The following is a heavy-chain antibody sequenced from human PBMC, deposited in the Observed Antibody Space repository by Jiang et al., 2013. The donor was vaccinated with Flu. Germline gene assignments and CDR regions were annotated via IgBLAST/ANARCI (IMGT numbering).Heavy chain of an antibody. V-gene: IGHV5-51*01. J-gene: IGHJ6*02. D-gene: IGHD2/OR15-2a*01. CDR3: ARAFLASFAHGMDV. Sequence: MPGEGLEWMGVIYPGDSVTRYSPSFQGQVTFSADKSITTAYLQWNSLKASDTATYYCARAFLASFAHGMDVWGQGTTVTVSS. CDR2: IYPGDSVT.